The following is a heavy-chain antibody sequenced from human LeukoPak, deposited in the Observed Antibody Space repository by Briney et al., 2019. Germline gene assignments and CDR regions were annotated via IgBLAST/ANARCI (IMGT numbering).Heavy chain of an antibody. V-gene: IGHV3-21*01. CDR2: ISSSSAYI. Sequence: GGSLRLSCAASGFTFSSYSMSWVRQAPGEGLEWVSSISSSSAYIYYADSVKGRFTISRDNAKNSLYLQMDSLRAEDTAVYYCARTLYGDYPYWGQGTLVTVSS. D-gene: IGHD4-17*01. J-gene: IGHJ4*02. CDR1: GFTFSSYS. CDR3: ARTLYGDYPY.